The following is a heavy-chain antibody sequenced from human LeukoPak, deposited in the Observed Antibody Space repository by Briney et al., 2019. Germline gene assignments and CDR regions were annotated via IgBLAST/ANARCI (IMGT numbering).Heavy chain of an antibody. J-gene: IGHJ4*02. Sequence: GGSLRLSCAASGFIFSISAMHWVRQAPGKGPEWVALMAADGYNIYYADSVKGRFTISRDNSKNTLYLQMNSLTTEDTAVYYCAKAAVYTPFDDWGQGTLVTVSS. CDR3: AKAAVYTPFDD. CDR1: GFIFSISA. CDR2: MAADGYNI. D-gene: IGHD2-8*01. V-gene: IGHV3-30*18.